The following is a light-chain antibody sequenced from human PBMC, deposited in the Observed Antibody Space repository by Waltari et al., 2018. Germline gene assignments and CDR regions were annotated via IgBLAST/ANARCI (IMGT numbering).Light chain of an antibody. CDR3: QSYDSSLSGGV. Sequence: QSVLTQPPSVSGAPGQRVTISCPGSSSTIGAGHDVHWYQQLPGTAPKLLIYGKRNRPSGVPDRVSGSKSGTSASLAITGLQAEDEAEYYCQSYDSSLSGGVFGGGTKLTVL. CDR1: SSTIGAGHD. CDR2: GKR. J-gene: IGLJ2*01. V-gene: IGLV1-40*01.